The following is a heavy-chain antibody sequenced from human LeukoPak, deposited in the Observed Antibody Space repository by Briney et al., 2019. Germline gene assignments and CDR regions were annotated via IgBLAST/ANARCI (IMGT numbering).Heavy chain of an antibody. J-gene: IGHJ6*02. CDR2: IYSGGTT. CDR3: ARDPRSTGKSNYGMDV. Sequence: PGGSLRLSCAASGITVSSNYMSWVRQPPGKGLEWVSIIYSGGTTYYADSVQGRFTISRDKSKNTVYLQMNSLRVEDTAVYYCARDPRSTGKSNYGMDVWGQGTTVTVSS. CDR1: GITVSSNY. V-gene: IGHV3-53*01. D-gene: IGHD3-10*01.